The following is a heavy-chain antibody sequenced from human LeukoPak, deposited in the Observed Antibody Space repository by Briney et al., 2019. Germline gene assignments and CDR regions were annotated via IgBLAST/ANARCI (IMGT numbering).Heavy chain of an antibody. CDR3: ARPGYSGYIIGYYFDY. Sequence: GGSLRLSCAAFGFTFSSYTMKWVRQAPGEGLEWVSSLSSSGSYIYYADSLKGRFTISRDNAKNSLYLQMNSLRAEDTAVYYCARPGYSGYIIGYYFDYWGQGTLVTVSS. CDR2: LSSSGSYI. CDR1: GFTFSSYT. V-gene: IGHV3-21*06. D-gene: IGHD5-12*01. J-gene: IGHJ4*02.